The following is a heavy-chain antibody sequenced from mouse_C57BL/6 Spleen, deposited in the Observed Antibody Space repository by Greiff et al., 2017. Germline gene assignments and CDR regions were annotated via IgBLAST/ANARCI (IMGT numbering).Heavy chain of an antibody. CDR2: INPSSGYT. Sequence: QVQLQQSGAELAKPGASVKLSCKASGYTFTSYWMHWVKQRPGQGLEWIGYINPSSGYTKYNQKFKDKATLTADKYSSTAYMQLSSLTYEDSAVYYCGYGSSDWYFDVWGTGTTGSVDS. D-gene: IGHD1-1*01. CDR3: GYGSSDWYFDV. V-gene: IGHV1-7*01. CDR1: GYTFTSYW. J-gene: IGHJ1*03.